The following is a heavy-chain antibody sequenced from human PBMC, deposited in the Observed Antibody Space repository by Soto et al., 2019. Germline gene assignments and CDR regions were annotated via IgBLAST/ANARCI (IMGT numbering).Heavy chain of an antibody. D-gene: IGHD4-17*01. CDR2: IYYSGST. Sequence: QVQLQESGPGLVKPSETLSLTCTVSGGSISSYYWGWIRQPPGKGLEWIGYIYYSGSTNYTPSLKSRVTTSVDTSKNQFSLKLSSVTAADTAVYYCARGDGDYYFDYWGQGTLVTVSS. CDR3: ARGDGDYYFDY. V-gene: IGHV4-59*01. J-gene: IGHJ4*02. CDR1: GGSISSYY.